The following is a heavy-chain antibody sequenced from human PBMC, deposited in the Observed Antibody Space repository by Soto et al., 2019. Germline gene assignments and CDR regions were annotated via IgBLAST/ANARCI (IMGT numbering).Heavy chain of an antibody. V-gene: IGHV3-72*01. CDR3: ARASNYFFYFDS. CDR2: VRDTAHSYTT. J-gene: IGHJ4*02. CDR1: GFTFSDYD. Sequence: EVQLVESGGDLVQPGGSLRLSCAASGFTFSDYDMDWVRQAPGKGLEWVARVRDTAHSYTTEYAATVKGRFTISRDDSKSSLYLQMNSLKTEDTAVYYCARASNYFFYFDSWGRGTLVTVSS. D-gene: IGHD4-4*01.